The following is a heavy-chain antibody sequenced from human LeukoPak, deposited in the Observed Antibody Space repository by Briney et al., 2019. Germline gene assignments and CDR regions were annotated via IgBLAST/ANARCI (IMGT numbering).Heavy chain of an antibody. Sequence: ASVKASCKASGGTFSSYAISWVRQAPGQGLEWMGGIIPIFGTANYAQKFQGRVTITADESTSTAYMELSSLRSEDTAVYYCARAEKYDILTGYARGPFDYWGQGTLVTVSS. V-gene: IGHV1-69*01. D-gene: IGHD3-9*01. CDR1: GGTFSSYA. J-gene: IGHJ4*02. CDR2: IIPIFGTA. CDR3: ARAEKYDILTGYARGPFDY.